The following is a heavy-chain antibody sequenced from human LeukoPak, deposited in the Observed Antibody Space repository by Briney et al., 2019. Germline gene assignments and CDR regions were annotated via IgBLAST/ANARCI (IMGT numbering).Heavy chain of an antibody. CDR3: ARGPTVVTD. CDR2: INHSGST. Sequence: SETLSLTCAVYGGSFSGYYWSWIREPPGKGLEWIGEINHSGSTNYNPSLKSRVTISVDTSKNQFSLKLSSVTAADTAVYYCARGPTVVTDWGQGTLVTVSS. D-gene: IGHD4-23*01. CDR1: GGSFSGYY. V-gene: IGHV4-34*01. J-gene: IGHJ4*02.